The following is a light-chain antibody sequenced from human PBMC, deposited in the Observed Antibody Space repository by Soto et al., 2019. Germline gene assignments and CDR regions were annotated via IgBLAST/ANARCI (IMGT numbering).Light chain of an antibody. CDR1: QSVSSSY. V-gene: IGKV3-20*01. J-gene: IGKJ2*01. Sequence: EIVLTQSPGTLSLSPGARATLSCRASQSVSSSYLAWYQQKPGQAPRLLIYGASSRATGIPDRFSGSGSGTDFTLTISRLEPEDFAVYYCQQYCSSPPYTCGQGTKLESK. CDR3: QQYCSSPPYT. CDR2: GAS.